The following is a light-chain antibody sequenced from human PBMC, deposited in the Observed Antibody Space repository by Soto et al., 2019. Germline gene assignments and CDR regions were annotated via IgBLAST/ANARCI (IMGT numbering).Light chain of an antibody. J-gene: IGKJ1*01. V-gene: IGKV3-11*01. CDR3: QQRSNWPWT. CDR2: DAS. Sequence: EIFMPPSTVTLSVSPGASATFSCRASQSVNTNLAWYQQKPGQAPRLLIYDASNRATGIPARFSGSGSGTDFTLTISSLEPEDFAVYYCQQRSNWPWTFGQGTKVDIK. CDR1: QSVNTN.